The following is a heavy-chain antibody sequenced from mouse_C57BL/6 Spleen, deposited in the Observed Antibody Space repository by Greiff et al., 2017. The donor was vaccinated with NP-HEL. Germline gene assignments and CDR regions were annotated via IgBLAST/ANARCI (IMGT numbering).Heavy chain of an antibody. CDR2: IHPSDSET. CDR3: AIRGDYDVGRFAY. J-gene: IGHJ3*01. CDR1: GYTFTSYW. D-gene: IGHD2-4*01. Sequence: VQLQQSGAELVKPGASVKVSCKASGYTFTSYWMHWVKQRPGQGLEWIGRIHPSDSETNYNQKFKGKATLTVDKSSSTAYMQLSSLTSEDSAVYYCAIRGDYDVGRFAYWGQGTLVTVSA. V-gene: IGHV1-74*01.